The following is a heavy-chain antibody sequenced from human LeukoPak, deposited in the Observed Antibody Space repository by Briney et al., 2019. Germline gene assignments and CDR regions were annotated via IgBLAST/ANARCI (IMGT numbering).Heavy chain of an antibody. CDR1: GFTFSSYA. CDR3: AREDSGYSRSGGLDY. D-gene: IGHD3-22*01. CDR2: ISYDGSNK. J-gene: IGHJ4*02. Sequence: PGRSLRLSCAASGFTFSSYAMHWVRQAPGKGLEWVAVISYDGSNKYYADSVKGRFTISRDNSKNTLYLQMNSLRAEDTAVYYCAREDSGYSRSGGLDYWGQGTLVTVSS. V-gene: IGHV3-30-3*01.